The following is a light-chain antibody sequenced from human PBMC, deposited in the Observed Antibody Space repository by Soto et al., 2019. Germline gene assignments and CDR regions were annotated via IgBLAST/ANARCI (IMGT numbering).Light chain of an antibody. CDR2: WAS. J-gene: IGKJ3*01. Sequence: DIVMTQSPDSLAVSLCERATINCKASQTIFYNFNHKNYLAWYQQKPGQPPKLLIYWASTRKSGVPERFSGSGSGTDFTLTISSLQAEDVEVYYCQQYYSNPRTFGPGTKVDIK. V-gene: IGKV4-1*01. CDR3: QQYYSNPRT. CDR1: QTIFYNFNHKNY.